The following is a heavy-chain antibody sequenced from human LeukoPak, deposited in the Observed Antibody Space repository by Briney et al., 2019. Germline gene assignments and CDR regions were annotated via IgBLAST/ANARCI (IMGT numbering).Heavy chain of an antibody. V-gene: IGHV3-53*01. CDR3: ARETRPPYSTVGY. D-gene: IGHD6-13*01. CDR1: GFTFSSYA. Sequence: GGSLRLSCAASGFTFSSYAMSWVRQAPGKGLEWVSVIYSGGSTYYADSVKGRFTIPRDNSKNTLYLQMNSLRAEDTAVYYCARETRPPYSTVGYWGQGTLVTVSS. CDR2: IYSGGST. J-gene: IGHJ4*02.